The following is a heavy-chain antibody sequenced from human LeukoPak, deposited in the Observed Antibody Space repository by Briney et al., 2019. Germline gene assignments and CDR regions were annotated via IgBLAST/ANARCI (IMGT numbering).Heavy chain of an antibody. J-gene: IGHJ5*02. D-gene: IGHD4-17*01. Sequence: SETLSLTCTVSGGSISSSSYYWGWIRQPPGKGLEWIGSIYYSGSTYYNPSLKSRVTISVDTSKNQFSLKLSSVTAADTAVYYCARGPVDYGDYVPPFDPWGQGTLVTVSS. V-gene: IGHV4-39*01. CDR2: IYYSGST. CDR3: ARGPVDYGDYVPPFDP. CDR1: GGSISSSSYY.